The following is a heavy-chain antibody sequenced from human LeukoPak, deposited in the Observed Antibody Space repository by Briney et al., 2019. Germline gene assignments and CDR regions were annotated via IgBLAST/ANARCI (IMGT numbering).Heavy chain of an antibody. CDR1: GGSISSYY. CDR3: ARDQPYFWSGYYSSRWFDP. D-gene: IGHD3-3*01. V-gene: IGHV4-59*01. Sequence: PSETLSLTCTVSGGSISSYYWSWIRQPPGKGLEWIGYIYYSGSTNYNPSLKSRVTISVDTSKNQFSLKLSSVTAADTAVYYCARDQPYFWSGYYSSRWFDPWGQGTLVTVSS. J-gene: IGHJ5*02. CDR2: IYYSGST.